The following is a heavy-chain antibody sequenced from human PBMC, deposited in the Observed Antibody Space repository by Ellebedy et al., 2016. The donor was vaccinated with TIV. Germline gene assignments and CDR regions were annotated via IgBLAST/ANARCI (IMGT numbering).Heavy chain of an antibody. CDR3: ATDGSYGDYRSPAHAFVF. J-gene: IGHJ3*01. CDR2: INQGGSVK. CDR1: RFSFNSYW. Sequence: GGSLRLSCAASRFSFNSYWMSWVRQAPGKGLEWVANINQGGSVKYYVDSVRGRFPISRDNAKNSLFLQMNSLRAEDTAVYYCATDGSYGDYRSPAHAFVFWGQGTMVSVAS. D-gene: IGHD4-17*01. V-gene: IGHV3-7*01.